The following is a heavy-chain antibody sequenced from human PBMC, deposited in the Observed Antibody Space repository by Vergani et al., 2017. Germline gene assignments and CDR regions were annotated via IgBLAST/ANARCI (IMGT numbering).Heavy chain of an antibody. V-gene: IGHV3-7*01. Sequence: EVQLVESGGGLVQPGGSLRLSCAASGFTFSSYWMSWVRQAPGKGLEWVANIKQDGSEKYYVDSVKGRFTISRDNAKNSLYLQMNSLRAGDTAVYYCARGSVPRGGGGWFDPWGQGTLVTVSS. CDR1: GFTFSSYW. J-gene: IGHJ5*02. CDR3: ARGSVPRGGGGWFDP. CDR2: IKQDGSEK. D-gene: IGHD3-10*01.